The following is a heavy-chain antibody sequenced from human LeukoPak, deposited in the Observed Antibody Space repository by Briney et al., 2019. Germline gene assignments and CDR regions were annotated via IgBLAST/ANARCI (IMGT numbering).Heavy chain of an antibody. Sequence: SETLSLTCAVYGESFRGFYWTWIRQPPGKGLEWIGEISHSGSSNYNPSLKGRVTVSIDTSKNQFSLKMTSVTAADTAVYYCARHQGVVDLWGRGSLVTVSS. D-gene: IGHD3-3*01. CDR1: GESFRGFY. CDR2: ISHSGSS. J-gene: IGHJ2*01. V-gene: IGHV4-34*01. CDR3: ARHQGVVDL.